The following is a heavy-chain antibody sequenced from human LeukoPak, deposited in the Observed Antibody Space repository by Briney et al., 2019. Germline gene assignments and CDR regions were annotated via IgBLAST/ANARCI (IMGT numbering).Heavy chain of an antibody. CDR3: ARDGVTAKARRWFDP. CDR1: GYTFTSYG. Sequence: ASVKVSCKASGYTFTSYGISWVRQAPGQGLEWMGWISAYNGNTNYAQKLQGRVTMTTDTSTSTAYMELRSLRSDGTAVYYCARDGVTAKARRWFDPWGQGTLVTVSS. D-gene: IGHD3-10*01. J-gene: IGHJ5*02. CDR2: ISAYNGNT. V-gene: IGHV1-18*01.